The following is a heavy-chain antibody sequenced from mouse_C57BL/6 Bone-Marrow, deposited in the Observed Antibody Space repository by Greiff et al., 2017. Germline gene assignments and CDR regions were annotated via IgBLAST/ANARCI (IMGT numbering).Heavy chain of an antibody. CDR3: SGGGVVAANYFDD. J-gene: IGHJ2*02. CDR2: ISSGGSYT. Sequence: EVKVVESGGDLVKPGGSLKLSCAASGFTFSSYGMSWVRQTPDKRLEWVATISSGGSYTYYPDRVKGRFTISRDTAKNTLYLQLCSLKSEHTAMFYCSGGGVVAANYFDDWGQGTSLTVSS. D-gene: IGHD1-1*01. V-gene: IGHV5-6*01. CDR1: GFTFSSYG.